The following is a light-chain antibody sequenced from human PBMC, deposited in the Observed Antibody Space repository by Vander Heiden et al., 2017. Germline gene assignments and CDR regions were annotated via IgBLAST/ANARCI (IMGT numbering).Light chain of an antibody. Sequence: DIQMTQSPSSLSAFEGDRVTITCQASQGISNYLNWYQQKPGKAPKLLIYDASNLETGVPSRFSGSGSGTDFTFTISCLQPEDFATYYCQQEYNLPLTFGGGTKVEIK. CDR1: QGISNY. CDR2: DAS. J-gene: IGKJ4*01. V-gene: IGKV1-33*01. CDR3: QQEYNLPLT.